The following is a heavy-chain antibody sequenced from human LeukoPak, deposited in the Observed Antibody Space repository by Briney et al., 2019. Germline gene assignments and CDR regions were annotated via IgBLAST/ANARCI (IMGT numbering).Heavy chain of an antibody. J-gene: IGHJ5*02. D-gene: IGHD5-12*01. CDR3: ARERRGQHNWFDP. Sequence: GGSLRLSCAASGFTFSSYGMHWVRQAPGKGLEWVSAISGSGGSTYYADSVKGRFTISRDNSKNTLYLQMNSLRAEDTAVYYCARERRGQHNWFDPWGQGTLVTVSS. V-gene: IGHV3-NL1*01. CDR1: GFTFSSYG. CDR2: ISGSGGST.